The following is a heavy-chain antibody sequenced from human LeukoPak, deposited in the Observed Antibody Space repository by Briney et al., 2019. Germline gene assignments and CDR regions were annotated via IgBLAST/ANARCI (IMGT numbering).Heavy chain of an antibody. CDR2: IWYDGSNK. J-gene: IGHJ5*02. Sequence: PGGSLRLSCAASGFTFSSYEMNWVRQAPGKGLEWVALIWYDGSNKYYADSVKGRFTASRDNSKNTLFLQMNSLRADDTAVYYCARTAGSSSWLDWFDPWGQGTLVTVSS. CDR1: GFTFSSYE. CDR3: ARTAGSSSWLDWFDP. V-gene: IGHV3-33*08. D-gene: IGHD6-13*01.